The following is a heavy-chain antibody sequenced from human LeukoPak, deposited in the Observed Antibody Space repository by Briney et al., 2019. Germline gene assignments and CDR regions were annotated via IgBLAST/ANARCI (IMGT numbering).Heavy chain of an antibody. V-gene: IGHV3-48*03. J-gene: IGHJ4*02. Sequence: GGSLRLSCAASGFTFSSYEMSWVRQAPGKGLEWVSYISSSGSPMYYADSVKGRFTISRDNAKNSLYLQMNSLRAEDTAVYYCAGLSGYRYFDYWGQGTLVTVSS. D-gene: IGHD3-3*01. CDR2: ISSSGSPM. CDR1: GFTFSSYE. CDR3: AGLSGYRYFDY.